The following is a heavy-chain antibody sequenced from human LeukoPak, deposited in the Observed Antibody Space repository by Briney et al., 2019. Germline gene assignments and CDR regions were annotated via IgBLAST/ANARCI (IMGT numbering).Heavy chain of an antibody. J-gene: IGHJ4*02. D-gene: IGHD6-13*01. CDR2: IYPGDSDT. CDR3: ARLLRNIAAAVYFFDY. CDR1: GYNFTTYW. Sequence: GESLKISCEGSGYNFTTYWIGWVRQMPGKGLEWMGIIYPGDSDTRYSPSFQGQVTISADKSISTAYLQWSSLKASDTAMYYCARLLRNIAAAVYFFDYWGQGTLVTVS. V-gene: IGHV5-51*01.